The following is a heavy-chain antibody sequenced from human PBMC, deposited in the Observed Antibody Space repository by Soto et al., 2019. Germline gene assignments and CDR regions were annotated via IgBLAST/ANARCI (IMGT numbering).Heavy chain of an antibody. CDR3: AKDDYGMDV. CDR1: GFTFSNYD. V-gene: IGHV3-30*02. J-gene: IGHJ6*02. CDR2: IRYDGSYK. Sequence: QVQLVESGGGVVQPGGSLRLSCVASGFTFSNYDMHWVRQTPGKGLEWVAAIRYDGSYKYYVDSVKGRFTISRDNSKNTVYLQMNSLRAEDTAVYYCAKDDYGMDVWGQGTTVTVSS.